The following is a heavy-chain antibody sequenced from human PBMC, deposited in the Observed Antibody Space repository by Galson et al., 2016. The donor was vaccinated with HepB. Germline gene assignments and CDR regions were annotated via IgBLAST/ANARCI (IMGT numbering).Heavy chain of an antibody. V-gene: IGHV3-74*01. CDR1: GFTFRNHQ. CDR2: IEPDGNSP. D-gene: IGHD6-6*01. J-gene: IGHJ4*02. Sequence: SLRLSCAVSGFTFRNHQMHWLRQVPGKGLVWVSRIEPDGNSPIYADSVKGRFTISRDNAENTLYLQMNSLRAEDTAIYYCARDSSGPDYWGQGTLVTVSS. CDR3: ARDSSGPDY.